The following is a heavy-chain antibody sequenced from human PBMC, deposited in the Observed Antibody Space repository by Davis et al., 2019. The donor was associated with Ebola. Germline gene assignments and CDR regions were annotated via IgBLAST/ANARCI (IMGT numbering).Heavy chain of an antibody. D-gene: IGHD4-17*01. CDR3: ATLTTVTTLGAFDI. CDR1: GGSISSGDYY. V-gene: IGHV4-30-4*01. J-gene: IGHJ3*02. CDR2: IYYSGST. Sequence: SETLSLTCTVSGGSISSGDYYWSWIRQPPGKGLEWIGYIYYSGSTYYNPSLKSRVAISVDTSKNQFSLKLSSVTAADTAVYYCATLTTVTTLGAFDIWGHGTMVTVSS.